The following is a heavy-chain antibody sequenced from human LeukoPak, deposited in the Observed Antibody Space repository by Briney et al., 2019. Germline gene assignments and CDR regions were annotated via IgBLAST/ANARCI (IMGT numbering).Heavy chain of an antibody. D-gene: IGHD2-2*01. J-gene: IGHJ4*02. CDR3: ARDRMGDCATTSCYLAY. Sequence: ASVKVSCKASGYTFTAYYLHWVRQAPGQGLEWMGWINPNSGDTNYAQKFQGRVTMTRDTSITTAYMESSRLTSDDTAIYYCARDRMGDCATTSCYLAYWGQGTLVTVSS. V-gene: IGHV1-2*02. CDR2: INPNSGDT. CDR1: GYTFTAYY.